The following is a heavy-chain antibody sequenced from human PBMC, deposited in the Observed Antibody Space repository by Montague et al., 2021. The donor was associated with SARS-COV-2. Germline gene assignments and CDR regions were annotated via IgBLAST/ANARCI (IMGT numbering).Heavy chain of an antibody. J-gene: IGHJ6*02. CDR2: ISYDLSIK. Sequence: SLRLSGAASGFTVNNFAMHWVRQAPGKGLEWVAVISYDLSIKYYSDSFXVRFTISRDSSKKTLYLQMNSLSGEDTAVYYCAKNRDIFWFGEGRDSMDVWGQGTTVIVS. CDR3: AKNRDIFWFGEGRDSMDV. V-gene: IGHV3-30*18. D-gene: IGHD3-10*01. CDR1: GFTVNNFA.